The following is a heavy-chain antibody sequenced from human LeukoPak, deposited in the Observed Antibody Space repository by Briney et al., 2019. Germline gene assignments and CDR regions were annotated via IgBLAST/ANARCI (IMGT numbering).Heavy chain of an antibody. CDR3: AKGYYDFWSDWDYMDV. V-gene: IGHV3-9*03. J-gene: IGHJ6*03. Sequence: PGRSLRLSCAASGFTFDDYAMHWVRQAPGKGLEWVSGISWNSGSIGYADSVKGRFTISRDNAKNSLFLQMNSLRAEDMALYYCAKGYYDFWSDWDYMDVWGKGTTVTVSS. CDR2: ISWNSGSI. D-gene: IGHD3-3*01. CDR1: GFTFDDYA.